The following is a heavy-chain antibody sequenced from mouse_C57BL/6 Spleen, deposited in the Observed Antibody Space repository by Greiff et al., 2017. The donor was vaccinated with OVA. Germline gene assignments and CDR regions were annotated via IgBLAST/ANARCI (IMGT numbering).Heavy chain of an antibody. D-gene: IGHD1-1*01. CDR1: GYTFTDYE. V-gene: IGHV1-15*01. CDR2: IDPETGGS. J-gene: IGHJ4*01. Sequence: VQLQQSGAELVRPGASVTLSCKASGYTFTDYEMHWVKQTPVHGLEWIGAIDPETGGSAYNQKFKGKAILTADKSSSTAYMELRSLTSEDSAVYYCTDPSYYYGSSYYAMDYWGQGTSVTVSS. CDR3: TDPSYYYGSSYYAMDY.